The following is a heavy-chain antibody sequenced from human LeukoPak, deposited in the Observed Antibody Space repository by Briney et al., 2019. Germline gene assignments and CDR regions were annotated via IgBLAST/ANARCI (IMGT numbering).Heavy chain of an antibody. CDR3: ARGVWFGDKTKYYFDY. Sequence: GGSLRLSCAASGFTFSSYSMNWVRQAPGKGLEWVSSISSSSSYIYYADSVKGRFTISRDNAKNSLYLQMNSLRAEDTAVYYCARGVWFGDKTKYYFDYWGQRTLVTVSS. V-gene: IGHV3-21*01. CDR2: ISSSSSYI. J-gene: IGHJ4*02. CDR1: GFTFSSYS. D-gene: IGHD3-10*01.